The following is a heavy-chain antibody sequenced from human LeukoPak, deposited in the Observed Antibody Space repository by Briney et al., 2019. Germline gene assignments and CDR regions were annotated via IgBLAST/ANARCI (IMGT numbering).Heavy chain of an antibody. CDR3: ARDEYSRGWYGLTYFDY. V-gene: IGHV3-48*04. J-gene: IGHJ4*02. Sequence: SSSSTIYYADSVKGRFTISRDNAKNSLYLQMNSLRAEDTAVYYCARDEYSRGWYGLTYFDYWGQGTLVTVSS. D-gene: IGHD6-19*01. CDR2: SSSSTI.